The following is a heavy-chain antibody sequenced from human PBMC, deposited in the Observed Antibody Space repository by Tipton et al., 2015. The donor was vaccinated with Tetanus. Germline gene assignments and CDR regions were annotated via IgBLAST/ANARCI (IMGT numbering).Heavy chain of an antibody. D-gene: IGHD1-1*01. CDR1: GDSVSSNTAA. CDR2: TYYRSKWYN. CDR3: GRDRGTTGTFDS. Sequence: QLVQSGAEVKPSQTLSLTCAISGDSVSSNTAAWNWIRQSPSRGLEWLGRTYYRSKWYNDYAVSVKSRIIINPDTSKNQFSLQLNSETPEDTAVYYCGRDRGTTGTFDSWGQGTLVTVSS. J-gene: IGHJ4*02. V-gene: IGHV6-1*01.